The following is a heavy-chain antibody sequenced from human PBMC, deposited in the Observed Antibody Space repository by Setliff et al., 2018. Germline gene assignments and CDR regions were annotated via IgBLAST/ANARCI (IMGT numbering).Heavy chain of an antibody. CDR3: TRDWGGVGATNAFDI. D-gene: IGHD1-26*01. V-gene: IGHV3-74*01. Sequence: ETLSLSCEASGFTFSSYWMHWVRQAPGKGLVWASHINSDGSSTTYADSVKGRFTISRDNAKNTLYLQMNRLRAEDTAVYYCTRDWGGVGATNAFDIWGQGTMVTVSS. CDR2: INSDGSST. J-gene: IGHJ3*02. CDR1: GFTFSSYW.